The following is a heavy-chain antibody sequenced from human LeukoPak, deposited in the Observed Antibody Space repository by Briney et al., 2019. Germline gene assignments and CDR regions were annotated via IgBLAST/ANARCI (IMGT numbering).Heavy chain of an antibody. CDR1: GGSISSYY. V-gene: IGHV4-4*07. D-gene: IGHD5-18*01. CDR3: ARVGRRRYSYGDSHMDV. Sequence: PSETLSLTCTVSGGSISSYYWSWIRQPAGKGLEWIGRIYTSGSTNYNPSLKSRVTMSVDTSKNQFSLKLSSVTAADTAVYYCARVGRRRYSYGDSHMDVWGKGTTVTVSS. J-gene: IGHJ6*03. CDR2: IYTSGST.